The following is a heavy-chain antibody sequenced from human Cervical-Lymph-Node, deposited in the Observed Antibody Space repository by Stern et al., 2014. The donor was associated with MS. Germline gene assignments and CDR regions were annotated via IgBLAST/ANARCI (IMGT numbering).Heavy chain of an antibody. Sequence: VQLVQSGAEVKKPGESLRISCKGSGYTFNRYWIGWVRQMPGKGLEWMGNIDPGDSDPRYRPPFQGQVTISADKSITTAYLQWRSLRASDTAMYYCARRMFEGSSSTFDLWGQGTLVTVSS. V-gene: IGHV5-51*01. CDR1: GYTFNRYW. CDR3: ARRMFEGSSSTFDL. D-gene: IGHD6-6*01. CDR2: IDPGDSDP. J-gene: IGHJ4*02.